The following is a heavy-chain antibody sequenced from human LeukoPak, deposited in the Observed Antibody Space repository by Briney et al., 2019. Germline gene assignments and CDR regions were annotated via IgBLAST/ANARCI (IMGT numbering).Heavy chain of an antibody. Sequence: PPGTLSVTCAVYGGSFSGYYWSWIRQPPGKGLERIGEINLSGRTNYNPFLKSRVTIPVDTSKNQFSLRLSSVTAADTAVYYCARGKWWQQPASDYWGQGTLVTVSS. J-gene: IGHJ4*02. CDR3: ARGKWWQQPASDY. D-gene: IGHD6-13*01. V-gene: IGHV4-34*01. CDR2: INLSGRT. CDR1: GGSFSGYY.